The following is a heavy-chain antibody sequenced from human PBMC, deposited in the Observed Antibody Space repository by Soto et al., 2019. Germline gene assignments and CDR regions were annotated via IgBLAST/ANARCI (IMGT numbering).Heavy chain of an antibody. V-gene: IGHV4-34*01. CDR1: GGSFSGYY. CDR2: INHSGST. Sequence: SETLSLTCAVYGGSFSGYYWSWIRQPPGKGLEWIGEINHSGSTNYNPSLKSRVTISVDTSKNQFSLKLSSVTAADTAVYYCARVRILYYYYYGMDVWGQGTTVTVSS. D-gene: IGHD3-10*01. J-gene: IGHJ6*02. CDR3: ARVRILYYYYYGMDV.